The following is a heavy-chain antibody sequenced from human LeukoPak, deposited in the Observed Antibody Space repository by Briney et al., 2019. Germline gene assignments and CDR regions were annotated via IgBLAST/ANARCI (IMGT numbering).Heavy chain of an antibody. D-gene: IGHD3-3*01. V-gene: IGHV3-23*01. CDR1: GFTFSSYA. Sequence: RGSLRLSCAASGFTFSSYAMSWVRQAPGKGLEWVSAISGSGGSTYYADSVKGRFTISRDNSKNTLYLQMNSLRAEDTAVYYCAKRRASGPTLPWGQGTLVTVSS. CDR3: AKRRASGPTLP. CDR2: ISGSGGST. J-gene: IGHJ5*02.